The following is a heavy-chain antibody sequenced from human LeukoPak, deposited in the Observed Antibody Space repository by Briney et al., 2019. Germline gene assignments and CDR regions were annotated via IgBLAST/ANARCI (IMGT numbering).Heavy chain of an antibody. CDR3: ARQTGSGLFILP. CDR1: DGSISSSSYY. V-gene: IGHV4-39*07. Sequence: SETLSLTCTVSDGSISSSSYYWGWIRQPPGKGLEWIGSIYYSGSTYCNPSLKSRVTISVDTSKNQFSLKLSSVTAADTAVYYCARQTGSGLFILPGGQGTLVTVSS. D-gene: IGHD3/OR15-3a*01. J-gene: IGHJ4*02. CDR2: IYYSGST.